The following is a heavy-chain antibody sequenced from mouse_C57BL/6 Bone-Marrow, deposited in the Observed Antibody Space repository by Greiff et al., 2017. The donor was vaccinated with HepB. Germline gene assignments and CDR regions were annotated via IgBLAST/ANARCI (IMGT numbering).Heavy chain of an antibody. D-gene: IGHD2-4*01. CDR1: GFTFSSYA. Sequence: EVQLVESGGGLVKPGGSLKLSCAASGFTFSSYAMSWVRQTPEKRLEWVATISDGGSYTYYPDNVQGRFTISRDNAKNNLYLQMSHLKSEDTAMYYCASYYDYDWFAYWGQGTLVTVSA. V-gene: IGHV5-4*01. CDR2: ISDGGSYT. CDR3: ASYYDYDWFAY. J-gene: IGHJ3*01.